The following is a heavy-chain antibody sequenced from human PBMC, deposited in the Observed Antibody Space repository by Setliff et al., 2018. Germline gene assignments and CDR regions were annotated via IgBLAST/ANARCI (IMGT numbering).Heavy chain of an antibody. J-gene: IGHJ4*02. D-gene: IGHD1-26*01. CDR1: GFTFGSFY. CDR2: IRPDGSET. Sequence: SGGSLRLSCAASGFTFGSFYMTWVRQAPGKGLEWVANIRPDGSETGSVDSVKGRFTISRDNSKNTLYLQMGSLRAEDMAVYYCATWNGRYSDYWGQGTLVTVSS. CDR3: ATWNGRYSDY. V-gene: IGHV3-7*01.